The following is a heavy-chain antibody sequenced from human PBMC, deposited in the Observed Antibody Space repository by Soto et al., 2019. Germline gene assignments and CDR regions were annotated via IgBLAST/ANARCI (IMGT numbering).Heavy chain of an antibody. D-gene: IGHD3-16*01. V-gene: IGHV1-69*01. CDR3: ATSRGFYAAMDV. J-gene: IGHJ6*02. Sequence: QVHLVQSGAEVKKPGSSVKVSCRDSGGNFRDYAISWERQAPGQGPEWMGGIMAVFGTATYAQRFQGRVTISADESTSTAYMDLSSFTSGDAAVYNCATSRGFYAAMDVWGQGTTVSVSS. CDR1: GGNFRDYA. CDR2: IMAVFGTA.